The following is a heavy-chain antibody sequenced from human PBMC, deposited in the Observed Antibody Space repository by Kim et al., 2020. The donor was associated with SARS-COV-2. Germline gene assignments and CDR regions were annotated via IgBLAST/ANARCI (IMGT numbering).Heavy chain of an antibody. D-gene: IGHD6-19*01. J-gene: IGHJ4*02. V-gene: IGHV4-39*01. CDR1: GGSISSSSYY. CDR3: ARQLRGSGWGY. CDR2: IYYSGST. Sequence: SETLSLTCTDSGGSISSSSYYWGWIRQPPGKGLEWIGSIYYSGSTYYNPSLKSRVTISVDTSKNQFSLKLSSVTAADTAVYYCARQLRGSGWGYWGQGTLVTVSS.